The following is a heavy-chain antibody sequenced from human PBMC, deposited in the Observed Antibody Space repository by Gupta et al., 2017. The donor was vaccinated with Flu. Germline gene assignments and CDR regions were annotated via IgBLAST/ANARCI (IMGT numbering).Heavy chain of an antibody. D-gene: IGHD3-3*01. CDR2: INHSGST. V-gene: IGHV4-34*01. CDR1: GGSFSGYY. Sequence: QVQLQQWGAGLLKPSETLSLTCAVYGGSFSGYYWSWIRQPPGKGLEWIGEINHSGSTNYNPSLKSRVTISVDTSKNQFSLKLSSVTAADTAVYYCARDDWRKNCFDPWGQGTLVTVSS. J-gene: IGHJ5*02. CDR3: ARDDWRKNCFDP.